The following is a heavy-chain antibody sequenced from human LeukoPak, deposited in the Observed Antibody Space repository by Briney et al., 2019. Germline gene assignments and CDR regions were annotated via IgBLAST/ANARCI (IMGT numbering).Heavy chain of an antibody. Sequence: SETLSLTCTVSAGSISSGGYYWSWLRQHPGKGLEWIGYIYYSGSTYYIPSLKSRITISVDTSKNQFSLKLSSVTAADTAVYYCARGFGGSSTSYAYPFGYWGQGTLVTVSS. V-gene: IGHV4-31*03. CDR3: ARGFGGSSTSYAYPFGY. CDR2: IYYSGST. CDR1: AGSISSGGYY. D-gene: IGHD2-2*01. J-gene: IGHJ4*02.